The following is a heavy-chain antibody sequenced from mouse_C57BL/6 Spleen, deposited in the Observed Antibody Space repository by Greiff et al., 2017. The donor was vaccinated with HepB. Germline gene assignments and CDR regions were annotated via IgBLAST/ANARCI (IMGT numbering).Heavy chain of an antibody. CDR2: IYPGSGNT. J-gene: IGHJ2*01. Sequence: QVQLQQSGAELVRPGASVKLSCKASGYTFTDYYINWVKQRPGQGLEWIARIYPGSGNTYYNEKFKGKATLTAEKSSSTAYMQLSSLTSEDSAVYFCASGGYSPFDYWGQGTTLTVSS. CDR3: ASGGYSPFDY. CDR1: GYTFTDYY. V-gene: IGHV1-76*01. D-gene: IGHD2-12*01.